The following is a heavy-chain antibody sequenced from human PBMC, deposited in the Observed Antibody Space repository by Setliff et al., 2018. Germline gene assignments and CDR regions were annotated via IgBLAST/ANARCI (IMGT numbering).Heavy chain of an antibody. V-gene: IGHV4-61*02. Sequence: PSETLSLTCSVSGASVSNVNYYWSWIRQPAGKGLEWIGRIHSSGDTKYNPSLKTRVTIAVDTSKNQFSLKLNSATAADTAVYYCARATVGLATIIYFDSWGPGTLVTVSS. D-gene: IGHD4-4*01. J-gene: IGHJ4*02. CDR1: GASVSNVNYY. CDR2: IHSSGDT. CDR3: ARATVGLATIIYFDS.